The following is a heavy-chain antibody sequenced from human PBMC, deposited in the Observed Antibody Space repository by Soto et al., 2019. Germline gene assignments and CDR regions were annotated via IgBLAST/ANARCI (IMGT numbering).Heavy chain of an antibody. J-gene: IGHJ6*02. CDR2: IYSGGST. V-gene: IGHV3-53*01. CDR3: ARALGYCSGGSCDAYGMDV. Sequence: LRLSCAASGFTVSSNYMSWVRQAPGKGLEWVSVIYSGGSTYYADSVKGRFTISRDNSKNTLCLQMNSLRAEDTAVYYCARALGYCSGGSCDAYGMDVWGQGTTVTVSS. D-gene: IGHD2-15*01. CDR1: GFTVSSNY.